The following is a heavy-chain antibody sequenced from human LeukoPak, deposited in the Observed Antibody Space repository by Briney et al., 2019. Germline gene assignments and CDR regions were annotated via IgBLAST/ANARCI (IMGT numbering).Heavy chain of an antibody. CDR3: ARDLYYFDSSGYYASDL. D-gene: IGHD3-22*01. J-gene: IGHJ5*02. CDR2: IKQDGSEK. V-gene: IGHV3-7*01. Sequence: PGGSLRLSCAASGFTFSDYWMSWARQAPGKGLEWVANIKQDGSEKHYVDSLRGRFTISRDNAKNSLDLQMNSLRAEDTAVYFCARDLYYFDSSGYYASDLWGQGTLVTVSS. CDR1: GFTFSDYW.